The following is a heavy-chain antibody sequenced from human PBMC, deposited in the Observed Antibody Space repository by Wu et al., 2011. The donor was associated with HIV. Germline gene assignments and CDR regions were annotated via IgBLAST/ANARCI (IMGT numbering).Heavy chain of an antibody. CDR1: GGIFDTFA. CDR3: ARDFTEALNFGGNSLKY. CDR2: AITVFGST. V-gene: IGHV1-69*05. Sequence: QVQLVQSGPEVVKPGSSVRVSCKASGGIFDTFAIHWARQAPGHGLEWLGAAITVFGSTNYAQKFQGRVTIGTDSTSTNFYMEMTGLRPEDTATYYCARDFTEALNFGGNSLKYWGQGSLVTVSS. J-gene: IGHJ4*02. D-gene: IGHD4-23*01.